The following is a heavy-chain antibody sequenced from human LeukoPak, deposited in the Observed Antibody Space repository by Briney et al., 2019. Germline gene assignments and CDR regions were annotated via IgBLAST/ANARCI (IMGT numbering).Heavy chain of an antibody. D-gene: IGHD2-2*01. CDR1: GYTLTELS. Sequence: ASVKVSCKVSGYTLTELSMHWVRQAPGKGLEWMGGFDPEDGETIYAQKFQGRVTMTEDTSTDTAYMELSSLRSEDTAVYYCATFLVVVPAAPYDAFDIWGQGTMVTVSS. V-gene: IGHV1-24*01. CDR3: ATFLVVVPAAPYDAFDI. J-gene: IGHJ3*02. CDR2: FDPEDGET.